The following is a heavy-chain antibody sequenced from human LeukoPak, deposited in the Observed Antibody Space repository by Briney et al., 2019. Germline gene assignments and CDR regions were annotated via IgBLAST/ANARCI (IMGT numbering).Heavy chain of an antibody. Sequence: ASVKVSCKASGYTFTSYAMNWVRQAPGQGLEWMGWINTNTGNPTYAQGFTGRFVFSLDTSVSTAYLQISSLKAEDTAMYYCAREGRDGYNYAFDIWGQGTMVTVSS. CDR1: GYTFTSYA. V-gene: IGHV7-4-1*02. D-gene: IGHD5-24*01. CDR3: AREGRDGYNYAFDI. J-gene: IGHJ3*02. CDR2: INTNTGNP.